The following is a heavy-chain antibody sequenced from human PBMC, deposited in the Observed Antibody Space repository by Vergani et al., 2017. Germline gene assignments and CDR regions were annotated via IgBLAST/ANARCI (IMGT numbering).Heavy chain of an antibody. J-gene: IGHJ6*02. CDR3: ARFLTGTTIYYYYGMDV. CDR2: IYHSGST. D-gene: IGHD1-20*01. Sequence: QVQLQESGPGLLKPSGTLSLTCAVSGGSISSSNWWSWVRQPPGKGLEGSGEIYHSGSTNYNPSLKSRVTISVDKSKNQFSLKLSSVTAADTAVYYCARFLTGTTIYYYYGMDVWGQGTTVTVSS. CDR1: GGSISSSNW. V-gene: IGHV4-4*02.